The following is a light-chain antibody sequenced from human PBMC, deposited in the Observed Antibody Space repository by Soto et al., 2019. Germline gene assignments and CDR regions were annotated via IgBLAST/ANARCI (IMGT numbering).Light chain of an antibody. CDR3: QQYVTSPRT. J-gene: IGKJ1*01. CDR1: QTVAYTS. CDR2: GTS. Sequence: EIVLTQSPGILSLSPGARATLSCRASQTVAYTSLAWYQQRPGQAPRLLIYGTSTRATGTPGRFIGSGSGTASTLTISRLEPEDFAVYYCQQYVTSPRTFGQGTKVE. V-gene: IGKV3-20*01.